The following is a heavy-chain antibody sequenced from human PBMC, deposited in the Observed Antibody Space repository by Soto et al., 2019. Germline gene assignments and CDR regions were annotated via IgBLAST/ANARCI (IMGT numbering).Heavy chain of an antibody. D-gene: IGHD4-17*01. CDR2: ISGSGGST. V-gene: IGHV3-23*01. CDR1: GFTFSSYA. Sequence: PGGSLRLSCAASGFTFSSYAMSWVRQAPGKGLEWVSAISGSGGSTYYADSVKGRFTISRDNSKNTLYLQMNSLRAEDTAVYYCAKGHNYCDYVGPGDSGAPEKDFFDYWGQGTLVTVSS. J-gene: IGHJ4*02. CDR3: AKGHNYCDYVGPGDSGAPEKDFFDY.